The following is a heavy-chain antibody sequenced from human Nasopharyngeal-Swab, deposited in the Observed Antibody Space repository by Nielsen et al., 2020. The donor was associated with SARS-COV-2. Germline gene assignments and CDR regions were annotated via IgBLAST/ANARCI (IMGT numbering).Heavy chain of an antibody. Sequence: GESLKISCAASGFTFSSYSMNWVRQAPGKGLEWVSYISSSSSTIYYADSVKGRFTISRDNAKNSLYLQMNSLRDEDTAVYYCARDLWFGEPVNAFDIWGQGTMVTVSS. CDR3: ARDLWFGEPVNAFDI. D-gene: IGHD3-10*01. V-gene: IGHV3-48*02. J-gene: IGHJ3*02. CDR2: ISSSSSTI. CDR1: GFTFSSYS.